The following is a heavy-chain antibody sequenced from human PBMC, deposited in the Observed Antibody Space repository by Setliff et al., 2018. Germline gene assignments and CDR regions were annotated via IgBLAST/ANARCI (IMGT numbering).Heavy chain of an antibody. CDR2: IIPIFRTA. V-gene: IGHV1-69*13. Sequence: SVKVSCKDSGYTFSTYGISWVRQAPGQGLEWMGGIIPIFRTANYAQKLQGRVTITADESTSTAYMELSSLRSEDTAVYYCARDRPPYYYDSSGYYYSAGNFDYWGQGTLVTVSS. CDR3: ARDRPPYYYDSSGYYYSAGNFDY. CDR1: GYTFSTYG. D-gene: IGHD3-22*01. J-gene: IGHJ4*02.